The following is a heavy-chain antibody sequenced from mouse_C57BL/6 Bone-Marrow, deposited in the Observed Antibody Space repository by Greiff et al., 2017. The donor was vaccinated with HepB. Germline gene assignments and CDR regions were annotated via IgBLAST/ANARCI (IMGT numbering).Heavy chain of an antibody. CDR3: ARKDGYYGNYVYFDY. D-gene: IGHD2-1*01. CDR2: IYPRSGNT. Sequence: VKLQQSGAELARPGASVKLSCKASGYTFTSYGISWVKQRTGQGLEWIGEIYPRSGNTYYNEKFKGKATLTADKSSSTAYMELRSLTSEDSAVYFCARKDGYYGNYVYFDYWGQGTTLTVSS. J-gene: IGHJ2*01. CDR1: GYTFTSYG. V-gene: IGHV1-81*01.